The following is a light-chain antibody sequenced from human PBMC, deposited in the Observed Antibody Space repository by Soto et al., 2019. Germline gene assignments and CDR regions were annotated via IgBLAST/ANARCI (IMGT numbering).Light chain of an antibody. V-gene: IGLV2-14*01. J-gene: IGLJ3*02. CDR1: SSDVGGYNY. Sequence: QSVLTQPASVSGSPGQSITISCTGTSSDVGGYNYVSWYQQHPGKAPKLMIYDVSNRPSGVSNRFSGSMSGNTASLTISGLHSEDDADYYCSSYTSSSTLLEFGGGTKLTVL. CDR3: SSYTSSSTLLE. CDR2: DVS.